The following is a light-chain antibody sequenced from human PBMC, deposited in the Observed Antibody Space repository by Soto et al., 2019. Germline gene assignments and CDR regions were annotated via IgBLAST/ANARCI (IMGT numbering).Light chain of an antibody. CDR3: QQYGSPYT. Sequence: EIVLTQSPGTLSLSPGERATLSCRASQSVSSSYLAWYQQKPGQAPRLLIYGASSRATGIPDRFSGSGSGTDFTLTISRLEPEEFAVYYCQQYGSPYTFGQVTKLEIK. J-gene: IGKJ2*01. V-gene: IGKV3-20*01. CDR1: QSVSSSY. CDR2: GAS.